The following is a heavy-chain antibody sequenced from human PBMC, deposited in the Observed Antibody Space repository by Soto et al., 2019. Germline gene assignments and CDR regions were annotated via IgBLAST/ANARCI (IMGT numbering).Heavy chain of an antibody. V-gene: IGHV1-69*08. CDR2: IIPILGRA. Sequence: QVQLVQSGAEVKKPGSSVKVSCKASGGTFSSYTISWVRQAPGQGLEWMGRIIPILGRANYAQKFQGRVTITAVKSTSTDYMELSSLRSEDTAVYYCARDLTSEYYDFWSCYPSPRPPDAFDIWGQGTMVTVSS. J-gene: IGHJ3*02. D-gene: IGHD3-3*01. CDR3: ARDLTSEYYDFWSCYPSPRPPDAFDI. CDR1: GGTFSSYT.